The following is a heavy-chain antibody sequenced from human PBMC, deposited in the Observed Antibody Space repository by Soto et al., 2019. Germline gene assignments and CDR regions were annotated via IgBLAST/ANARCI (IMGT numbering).Heavy chain of an antibody. Sequence: QVQLQESGPGLVKPSQTLSLTCTVSHGPISSGDSYWGWIRQPPGKGLEWIGHTYYSGSTSYNSSLKNRLAISADTSKNQFSLKLSSVTAADTAVYFCARARVVLGGRVSEYFDLWGQGTLVTVSS. CDR2: TYYSGST. J-gene: IGHJ4*02. CDR1: HGPISSGDSY. V-gene: IGHV4-30-4*01. CDR3: ARARVVLGGRVSEYFDL. D-gene: IGHD2-15*01.